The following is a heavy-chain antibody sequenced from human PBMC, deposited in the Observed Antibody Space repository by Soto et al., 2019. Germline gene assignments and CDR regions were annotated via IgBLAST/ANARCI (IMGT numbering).Heavy chain of an antibody. CDR2: ISYDGSNK. D-gene: IGHD2-21*01. V-gene: IGHV3-30-3*01. J-gene: IGHJ4*02. CDR3: ARVDGPRLRGDY. CDR1: GFTFSSYA. Sequence: PGGSLRLSCAASGFTFSSYAMHWVRQAPGKGLEWVAVISYDGSNKYYADSVKGRFTISRDNSKNTLYLQMNSLRAEDTAVYYCARVDGPRLRGDYWGQGTLVTVSS.